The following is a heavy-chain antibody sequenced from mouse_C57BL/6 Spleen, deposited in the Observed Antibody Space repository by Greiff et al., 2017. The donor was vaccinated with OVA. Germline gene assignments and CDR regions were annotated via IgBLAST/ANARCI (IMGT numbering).Heavy chain of an antibody. D-gene: IGHD1-1*02. J-gene: IGHJ4*01. CDR1: GFTFSDYY. V-gene: IGHV5-12*01. CDR3: AREGDYDYAMDY. CDR2: ISNGGGST. Sequence: EVKVVESGGGLVQPGGSLKLSCAASGFTFSDYYMYWVRQTPEKRLEWVAYISNGGGSTYYPDTVKGRFTISRDNAKNTLYLQMSRLKSEDTAMYYCAREGDYDYAMDYWGQGTSVTVSS.